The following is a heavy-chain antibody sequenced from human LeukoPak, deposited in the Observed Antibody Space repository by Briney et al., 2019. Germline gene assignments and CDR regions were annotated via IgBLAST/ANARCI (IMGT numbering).Heavy chain of an antibody. V-gene: IGHV3-23*01. D-gene: IGHD1-26*01. CDR2: ISGSGGST. CDR1: GFTFSSYA. J-gene: IGHJ6*03. CDR3: ATGLGGVPPLGDYYCYMDV. Sequence: GGSLRLSCAASGFTFSSYAMSWVRQAPGKGLEWVSAISGSGGSTYYADSVKGRFTISRDNSKNTLYLQMNSLRAEDTAVYYCATGLGGVPPLGDYYCYMDVWGKGTTVTVSS.